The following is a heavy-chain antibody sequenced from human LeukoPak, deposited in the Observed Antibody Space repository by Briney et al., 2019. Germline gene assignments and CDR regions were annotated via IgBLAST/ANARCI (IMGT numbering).Heavy chain of an antibody. V-gene: IGHV3-74*01. CDR2: INNDGSTT. CDR3: VIQVVLTLGDAFDI. Sequence: PGGSLRLSCAASGFIFSSYWMYWVRQAPGKGLVWVSRINNDGSTTNYADSVKGRFTISRDNAKNTLYLQMNSLRAEDTAVYYCVIQVVLTLGDAFDIWGQGTLVTVSS. CDR1: GFIFSSYW. D-gene: IGHD3-22*01. J-gene: IGHJ3*02.